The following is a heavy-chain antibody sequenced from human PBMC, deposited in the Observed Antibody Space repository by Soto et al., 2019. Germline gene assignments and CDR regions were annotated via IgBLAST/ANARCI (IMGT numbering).Heavy chain of an antibody. D-gene: IGHD2-2*01. Sequence: QVQLVESGGGVVQPGKSLRLSCVASGFTFSNYGMHWVRQAPGKGLEGVAVIWNDGSNKQYADSVKGRFTISRDNSKNTLYLQMNSLTAEDTAVYYCAREAISCTGTSCWFDYWGQGTLVTVSS. V-gene: IGHV3-33*01. CDR1: GFTFSNYG. J-gene: IGHJ4*02. CDR2: IWNDGSNK. CDR3: AREAISCTGTSCWFDY.